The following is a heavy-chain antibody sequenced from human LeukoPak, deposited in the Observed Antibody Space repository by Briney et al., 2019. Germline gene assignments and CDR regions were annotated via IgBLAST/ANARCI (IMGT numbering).Heavy chain of an antibody. J-gene: IGHJ4*02. CDR3: ARERNYDFWSGYLDRYYFDY. Sequence: SETLSLTCTVSGGSISSYYWSWIRQPPGKGLEWIGYIYYSGSTNYNPSLKSRVTISVDTSKNQFSLKLSSVTAADTAVYFCARERNYDFWSGYLDRYYFDYWGQGTLVTVSS. CDR1: GGSISSYY. V-gene: IGHV4-59*12. CDR2: IYYSGST. D-gene: IGHD3-3*01.